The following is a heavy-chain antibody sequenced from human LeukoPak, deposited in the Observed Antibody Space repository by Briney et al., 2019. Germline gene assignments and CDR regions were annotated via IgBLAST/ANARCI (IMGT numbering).Heavy chain of an antibody. J-gene: IGHJ6*03. Sequence: GGSLRLSCAASGFTFSSYGMPWVRQAPGKGLEWVAVIWYDGSNKYYADSVKGRFTISRDNSKNTLYLQMNSLRAEDTAVYYCARDGYSSSFYPYYYYMDVWGKGTTVTVSS. CDR2: IWYDGSNK. D-gene: IGHD6-13*01. CDR1: GFTFSSYG. V-gene: IGHV3-33*01. CDR3: ARDGYSSSFYPYYYYMDV.